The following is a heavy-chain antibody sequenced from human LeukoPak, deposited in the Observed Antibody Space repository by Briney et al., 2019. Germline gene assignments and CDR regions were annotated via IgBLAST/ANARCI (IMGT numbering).Heavy chain of an antibody. V-gene: IGHV3-23*01. CDR2: ISGSGGST. Sequence: GGSLRLSCAASGFTFSSYGMSWVRQAPGKGLEWVSAISGSGGSTYYADSVKGRFTISRDNSKNTLYLQMNSLRAEDTAVYYCAKDDTRVGEVHYWGQGTLVTVSS. CDR1: GFTFSSYG. CDR3: AKDDTRVGEVHY. D-gene: IGHD3-10*01. J-gene: IGHJ4*02.